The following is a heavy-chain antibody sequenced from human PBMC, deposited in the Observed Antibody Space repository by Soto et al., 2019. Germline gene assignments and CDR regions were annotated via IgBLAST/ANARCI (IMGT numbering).Heavy chain of an antibody. CDR2: ISGSDGKT. D-gene: IGHD3-3*01. Sequence: LRLSCAASGFSIGSYALSWVRQAPGNGLEWVSTISGSDGKTFYADSVKGRFSISRDTSQSTLYLQMNSLRADDTAMYYCARWSYLDYWGQGTRVTVSS. CDR3: ARWSYLDY. V-gene: IGHV3-23*01. J-gene: IGHJ4*02. CDR1: GFSIGSYA.